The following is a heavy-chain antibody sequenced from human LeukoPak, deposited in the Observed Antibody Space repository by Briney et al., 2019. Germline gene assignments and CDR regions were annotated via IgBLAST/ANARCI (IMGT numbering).Heavy chain of an antibody. D-gene: IGHD2-2*01. CDR2: IWYDGSNK. CDR3: ARDGSSSTSWAPYFDY. V-gene: IGHV3-33*01. CDR1: GFTFSSYS. J-gene: IGHJ4*02. Sequence: GGSLRLSCAASGFTFSSYSMHWVRQPPAPGLEWVAVIWYDGSNKYYADSVKGRFTISRDNSKNTLYLQMNSLRAEDTAVYYCARDGSSSTSWAPYFDYWGQGTLVTVSS.